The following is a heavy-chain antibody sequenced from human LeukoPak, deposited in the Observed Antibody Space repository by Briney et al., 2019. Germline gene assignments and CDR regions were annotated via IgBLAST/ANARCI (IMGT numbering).Heavy chain of an antibody. CDR1: GASISSYY. D-gene: IGHD3-10*01. J-gene: IGHJ4*02. V-gene: IGHV4-59*01. CDR2: IYYSGST. CDR3: ARADGSGSFPFDY. Sequence: SETLSLSCTVSGASISSYYWNWIRQSPGKGLEWIGYIYYSGSTNYNPSLKSRVTISVDTSKNQFSLKLSSVTAADTAVYYCARADGSGSFPFDYWGQGTLVTVSS.